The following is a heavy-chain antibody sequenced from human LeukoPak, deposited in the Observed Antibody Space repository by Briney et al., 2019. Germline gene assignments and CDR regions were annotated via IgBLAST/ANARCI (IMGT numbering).Heavy chain of an antibody. CDR3: AREGASSGSYSY. D-gene: IGHD1-26*01. V-gene: IGHV3-64*01. J-gene: IGHJ4*02. CDR1: GFTFSKYA. CDR2: ISSNGDST. Sequence: GGSLSLSCAASGFTFSKYAMHWVRQAPGKGLEYASAISSNGDSTYYANSVQGRFTISRDNSKNTLYLQMGSLRVEDMGVYYCAREGASSGSYSYWGQGTLVTVSS.